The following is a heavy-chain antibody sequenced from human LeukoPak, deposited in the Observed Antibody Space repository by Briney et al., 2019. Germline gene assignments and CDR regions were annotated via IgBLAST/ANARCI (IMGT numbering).Heavy chain of an antibody. CDR3: ARDSSLGYSSGWYDGHFDY. CDR2: ISGSGGST. V-gene: IGHV3-23*01. D-gene: IGHD6-19*01. CDR1: GFTFSSYG. J-gene: IGHJ4*02. Sequence: GGSLRLSCAASGFTFSSYGMSWVRQAPGKGLEWVSAISGSGGSTYYADSVKGRFTISRDNSKNTLYLQMNSLRAEDTAVYYCARDSSLGYSSGWYDGHFDYWGQGTLVTVSS.